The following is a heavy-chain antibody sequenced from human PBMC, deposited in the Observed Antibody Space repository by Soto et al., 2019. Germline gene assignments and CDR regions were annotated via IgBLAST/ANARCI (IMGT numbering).Heavy chain of an antibody. Sequence: SETLSLTCTVSGSSISSYYWSWIRQSPGKGLEWIGYVYYSGSTNNNPSLKSRVTISVDMSKNQFSLKLTSLTAADTAVYYCARDSSPDYYHRFDPWGQGTLVNVPS. CDR2: VYYSGST. D-gene: IGHD1-26*01. V-gene: IGHV4-59*12. CDR3: ARDSSPDYYHRFDP. CDR1: GSSISSYY. J-gene: IGHJ5*02.